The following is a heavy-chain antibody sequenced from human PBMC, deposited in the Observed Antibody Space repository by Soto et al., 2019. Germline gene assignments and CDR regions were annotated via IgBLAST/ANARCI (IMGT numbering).Heavy chain of an antibody. CDR1: GFTFNRYS. CDR3: ARDLSWAFDY. Sequence: EVQLVESGGGLEQPGGSLRLSCGASGFTFNRYSMNWVRQVPGKGLEWVSYISGGGDPTSYADSVKGRFTISRDNAKNSLYLQMNSLRVEDTAVYYCARDLSWAFDYWGQGTLVTVSS. V-gene: IGHV3-48*01. D-gene: IGHD6-13*01. CDR2: ISGGGDPT. J-gene: IGHJ4*02.